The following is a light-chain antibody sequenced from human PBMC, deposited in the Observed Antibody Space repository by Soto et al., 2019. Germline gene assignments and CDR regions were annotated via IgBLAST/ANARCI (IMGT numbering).Light chain of an antibody. CDR3: QQYDSSRT. Sequence: EIVLTHSPCTLSLSPVERATLSCRASQSVSSSYLAWYQQKPGQAPRLLIYGASSRATGIPDRFSGSGSGTDFTLTISRLEPEDFAVYYCQQYDSSRTFGQGTRLEIK. V-gene: IGKV3-20*01. J-gene: IGKJ5*01. CDR1: QSVSSSY. CDR2: GAS.